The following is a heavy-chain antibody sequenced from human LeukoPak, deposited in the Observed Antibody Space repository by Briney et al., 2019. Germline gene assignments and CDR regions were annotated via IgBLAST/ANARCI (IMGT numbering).Heavy chain of an antibody. V-gene: IGHV4-39*07. CDR1: GGSISSSTYY. Sequence: SETLSLTCTVSGGSISSSTYYWGWIRQPPGKGLEWIGSITYSGSTYYNPSLKSRVTISVDTSKNQFSLKLISVTAADTAVYYCARWAVVTANYFDYWGQGTLVTVSS. D-gene: IGHD2-15*01. J-gene: IGHJ4*02. CDR2: ITYSGST. CDR3: ARWAVVTANYFDY.